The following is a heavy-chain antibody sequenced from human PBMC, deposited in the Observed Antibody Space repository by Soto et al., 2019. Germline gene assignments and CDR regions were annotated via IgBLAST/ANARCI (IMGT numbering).Heavy chain of an antibody. J-gene: IGHJ4*02. CDR2: IYYSGSN. CDR3: ARDRYGVPRGDYFDS. Sequence: PSGTLSLTCTVSGGSISSGAHYWSWIRQLPGKGLEWIGNIYYSGSNYYNPSLKSRVTISVDTSNNQFSLNLSSVTAADTAIYYCARDRYGVPRGDYFDSWGQGILVTVSS. D-gene: IGHD4-17*01. V-gene: IGHV4-31*03. CDR1: GGSISSGAHY.